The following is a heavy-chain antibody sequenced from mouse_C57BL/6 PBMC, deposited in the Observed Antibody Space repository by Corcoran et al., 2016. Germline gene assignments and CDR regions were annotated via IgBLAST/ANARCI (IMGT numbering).Heavy chain of an antibody. CDR1: GFSLSTSGMG. Sequence: QVTLKESGPGILQSSQTLSLTCSFSGFSLSTSGMGVSWLRQPSGKGLEWLAHIYWDDDKRYKPSLKSRFTITKDTSRNQVFLQITSVDTADTATYDCARKGTTAPNWYFDVWGTGTTVTVSA. D-gene: IGHD1-2*01. V-gene: IGHV8-12*01. CDR2: IYWDDDK. CDR3: ARKGTTAPNWYFDV. J-gene: IGHJ1*03.